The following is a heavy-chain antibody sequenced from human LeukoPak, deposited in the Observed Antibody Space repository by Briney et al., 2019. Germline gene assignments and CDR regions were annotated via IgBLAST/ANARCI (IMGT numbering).Heavy chain of an antibody. V-gene: IGHV1-69*06. Sequence: SVKVSCKASGGTFSSYAISWVRQAPGQGLEWMGGIIPIFGTANYAQKFQGRVTITADKSTSTAYMELSSLRFEDTAVYYCARDLTMVRGARYRPYNWFDAWGQGTLVTVSP. CDR2: IIPIFGTA. CDR3: ARDLTMVRGARYRPYNWFDA. J-gene: IGHJ5*02. D-gene: IGHD3-10*01. CDR1: GGTFSSYA.